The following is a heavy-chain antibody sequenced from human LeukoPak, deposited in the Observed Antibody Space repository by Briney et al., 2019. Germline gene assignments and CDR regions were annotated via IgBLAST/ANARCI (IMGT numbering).Heavy chain of an antibody. CDR1: GFTFSSYA. CDR2: ISGSGGCT. J-gene: IGHJ4*02. D-gene: IGHD3-10*01. CDR3: AKVTYMVRARFIDY. Sequence: GGSLRLSCAASGFTFSSYAMSWVRQAPGKGLEWVSAISGSGGCTYYADSVKGRFTISRDNSKNTLYLQMNSLRAEDTAVYYCAKVTYMVRARFIDYWGQGTLVTVSS. V-gene: IGHV3-23*01.